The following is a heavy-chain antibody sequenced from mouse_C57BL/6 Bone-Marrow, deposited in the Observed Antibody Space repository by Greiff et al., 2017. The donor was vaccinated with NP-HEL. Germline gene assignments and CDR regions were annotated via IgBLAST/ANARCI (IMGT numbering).Heavy chain of an antibody. CDR2: INYDGSST. Sequence: EAQLVESEGGLVQPGSSMKLSCTASGFTFSDYSMAWVRQVPEKGLEWVANINYDGSSTYYLDSLKSRFIISRDNAKNILYLQMSSLKSEDTATYYCAREGGLRRRTYAMDYWGQGTSVTVSS. CDR3: AREGGLRRRTYAMDY. J-gene: IGHJ4*01. D-gene: IGHD2-4*01. CDR1: GFTFSDYS. V-gene: IGHV5-16*01.